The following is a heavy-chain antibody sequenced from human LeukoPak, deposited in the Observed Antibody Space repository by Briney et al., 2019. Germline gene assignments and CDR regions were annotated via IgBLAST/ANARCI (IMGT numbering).Heavy chain of an antibody. J-gene: IGHJ4*02. CDR3: VKAAYYNNWYYFDY. V-gene: IGHV3-23*01. D-gene: IGHD1-1*01. Sequence: GGSLRLSCAASGFTFSSYAMSWVRQAPGQGREWVSDNSGSGGNTYYADSVKGRFTISRDISKNTLYLQMNSLRAEDTAAYYCVKAAYYNNWYYFDYWGQGTLVTVSS. CDR2: NSGSGGNT. CDR1: GFTFSSYA.